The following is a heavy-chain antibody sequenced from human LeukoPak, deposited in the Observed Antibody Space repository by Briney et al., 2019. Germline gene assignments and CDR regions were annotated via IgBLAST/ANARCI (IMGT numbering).Heavy chain of an antibody. CDR2: IYYSGST. CDR1: GGSISSGGYY. V-gene: IGHV4-31*03. D-gene: IGHD2-15*01. Sequence: SQTLSLTCTVSGGSISSGGYYWSWIRQHPGKGLELIGYIYYSGSTYYNPSLKSRVTISVDTSKNQFSLKLSSVTAADTAVYYCAREGYCSGGSCYSYWGQGTLVTVSS. J-gene: IGHJ4*02. CDR3: AREGYCSGGSCYSY.